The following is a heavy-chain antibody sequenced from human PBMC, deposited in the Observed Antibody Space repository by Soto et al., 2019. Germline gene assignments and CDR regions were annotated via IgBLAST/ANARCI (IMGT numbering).Heavy chain of an antibody. V-gene: IGHV5-51*01. CDR3: ARSPEDWGVDP. J-gene: IGHJ5*02. D-gene: IGHD7-27*01. Sequence: GESLKISCKGSGYSFTSYWIGWVRQMPGKGLVWMGIIYPGDSDTRYSPSFQGQVTISADKSISTAYLQWSSLKASDAAMYYCARSPEDWGVDPWGQGTLVTVSS. CDR2: IYPGDSDT. CDR1: GYSFTSYW.